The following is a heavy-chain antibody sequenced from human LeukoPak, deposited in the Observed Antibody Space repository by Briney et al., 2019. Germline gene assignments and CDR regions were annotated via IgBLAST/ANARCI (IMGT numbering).Heavy chain of an antibody. Sequence: PGGSLRLSCAASGFTFSSYAMHWVRQAPGKGLEWVAVISYDGSNKYYVDSVKGRFTISRDNSKNTLYLQMNSLRAEDTAVYYCARDWYYYDSSGYYFPFDYWGQGTLVTVSS. CDR2: ISYDGSNK. CDR1: GFTFSSYA. CDR3: ARDWYYYDSSGYYFPFDY. J-gene: IGHJ4*02. V-gene: IGHV3-30-3*01. D-gene: IGHD3-22*01.